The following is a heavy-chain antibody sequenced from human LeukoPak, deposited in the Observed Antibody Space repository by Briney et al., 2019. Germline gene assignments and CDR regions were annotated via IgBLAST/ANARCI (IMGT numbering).Heavy chain of an antibody. CDR3: AREMGYSYGRDY. CDR2: ISSSSSYI. D-gene: IGHD5-18*01. J-gene: IGHJ4*02. Sequence: GGSLRLSCAASGFTFSSYSMNWVRQAPGKGLEWVSSISSSSSYIYYADSVKGRFTISRDNAKNSLYLQVNSLRAEDTAVYYCAREMGYSYGRDYWGQGTLVTVSS. V-gene: IGHV3-21*01. CDR1: GFTFSSYS.